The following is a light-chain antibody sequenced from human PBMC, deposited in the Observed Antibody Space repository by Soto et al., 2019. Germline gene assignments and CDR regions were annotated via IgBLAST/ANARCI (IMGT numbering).Light chain of an antibody. CDR3: QQYEAVVT. V-gene: IGKV3D-15*01. J-gene: IGKJ1*01. Sequence: EIVIPQSPATLSVSPGERATLSCKASQSVSSNLAWYQQKPGRALRLLIDGASTRATGIPDRFSGSGSGTDFTLTISRLEPEDVAVYYCQQYEAVVTFGQGTKVDI. CDR1: QSVSSN. CDR2: GAS.